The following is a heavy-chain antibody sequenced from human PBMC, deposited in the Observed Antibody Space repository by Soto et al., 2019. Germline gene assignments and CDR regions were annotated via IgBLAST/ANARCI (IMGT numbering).Heavy chain of an antibody. CDR2: IYYSVST. CDR1: GGSVSSGSYY. D-gene: IGHD3-16*01. V-gene: IGHV4-61*01. J-gene: IGHJ4*02. Sequence: PSETLSLTCTVSGGSVSSGSYYWSWIRQPPGKGLEWIGYIYYSVSTYYNPSLKSRVTISVDTSKNQLSLKLSSVTAADTAVYYCARGSDPPPDDWGQGTLVTVSS. CDR3: ARGSDPPPDD.